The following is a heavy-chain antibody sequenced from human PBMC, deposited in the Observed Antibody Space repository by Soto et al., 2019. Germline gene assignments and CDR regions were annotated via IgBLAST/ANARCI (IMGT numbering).Heavy chain of an antibody. CDR3: ARGGIAVAPLDP. J-gene: IGHJ5*02. V-gene: IGHV4-4*02. CDR2: IYHSGST. D-gene: IGHD6-19*01. CDR1: SGSISSSTW. Sequence: SETLSLTCAVSSGSISSSTWWSWVRQPPGKGLEWIGEIYHSGSTNYNPSLKSRVTISVDKSKNQFSLRLSSVTAADTAVYYCARGGIAVAPLDPWGQGTLVTVSS.